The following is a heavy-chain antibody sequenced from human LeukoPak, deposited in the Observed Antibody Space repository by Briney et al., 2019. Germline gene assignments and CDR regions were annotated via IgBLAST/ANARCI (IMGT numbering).Heavy chain of an antibody. Sequence: SQTLSPTCNVSGGSISSGLYSWSWIRQPLGKGLEWIGYIYHTGSTYYNPSLKSRVTISVDTSKNQFSLRLSSVTAADTAVYYCARLQYCSGTSCYWFDPWGQGTLVTVSS. D-gene: IGHD2-2*01. V-gene: IGHV4-30-2*01. CDR3: ARLQYCSGTSCYWFDP. J-gene: IGHJ5*02. CDR2: IYHTGST. CDR1: GGSISSGLYS.